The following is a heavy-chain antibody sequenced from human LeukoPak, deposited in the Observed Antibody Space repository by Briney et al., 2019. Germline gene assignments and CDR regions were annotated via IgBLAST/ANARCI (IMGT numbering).Heavy chain of an antibody. CDR3: ANYYGSGDNYDYYYMDV. V-gene: IGHV3-30*02. CDR2: ILANGNND. J-gene: IGHJ6*03. Sequence: GGSLRLSCAASGFTFSKYGMHWVRQAPGRGLEGVAFILANGNNDYYTESVRGRFTISRDNSKNMMFLQMNSLTTEDTAVYYCANYYGSGDNYDYYYMDVWGKGTTVTVSS. D-gene: IGHD3-10*01. CDR1: GFTFSKYG.